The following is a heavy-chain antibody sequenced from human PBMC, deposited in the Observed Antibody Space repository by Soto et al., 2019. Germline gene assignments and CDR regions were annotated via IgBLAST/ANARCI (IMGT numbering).Heavy chain of an antibody. V-gene: IGHV4-34*01. D-gene: IGHD3-9*01. CDR2: INHSGST. CDR3: SRGPYYDILPGYNTYLDY. CDR1: GGTVSGYD. J-gene: IGHJ4*02. Sequence: AETMDLTCAVYGGTVSGYDWSWIRQPPGKGLEWIGEINHSGSTNYNPSLKRRVTISVDTSKNQFSLKLSSVTAADTAVYYCSRGPYYDILPGYNTYLDYWGQGTLVTVSS.